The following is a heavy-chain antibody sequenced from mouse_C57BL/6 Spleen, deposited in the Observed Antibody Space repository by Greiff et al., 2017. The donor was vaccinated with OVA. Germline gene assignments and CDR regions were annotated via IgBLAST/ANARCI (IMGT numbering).Heavy chain of an antibody. V-gene: IGHV5-17*01. Sequence: EVKLVESGGGLVKPGGSLKLSCAASGFTFSDYGMHWVRQAPEKGLEWVAYISSGSSTIYYADTVKGRFTISRDNAKNTLFLQMTSLRSEDTAMYYCASPAYYSNYEGYYYAMDYWGQGTSVTVSS. CDR2: ISSGSSTI. D-gene: IGHD2-5*01. CDR1: GFTFSDYG. CDR3: ASPAYYSNYEGYYYAMDY. J-gene: IGHJ4*01.